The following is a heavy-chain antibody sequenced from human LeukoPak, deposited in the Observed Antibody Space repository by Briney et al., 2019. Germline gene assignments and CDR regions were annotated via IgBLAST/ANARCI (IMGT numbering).Heavy chain of an antibody. CDR3: ARDRGLVWFDP. CDR1: GASISNYY. D-gene: IGHD2-8*02. Sequence: SETLSLTCSVSGASISNYYWNWIRQPAAKGLEWIGRIYTSGSTNYNPSLKSRVTMSVDTSNNQFSLKLISVTAADTAVYYCARDRGLVWFDPWGQGTLVTVSS. V-gene: IGHV4-4*07. CDR2: IYTSGST. J-gene: IGHJ5*02.